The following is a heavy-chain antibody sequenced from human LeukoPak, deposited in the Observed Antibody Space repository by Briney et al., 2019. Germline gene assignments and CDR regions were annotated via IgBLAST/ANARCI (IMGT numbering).Heavy chain of an antibody. CDR2: IYASGCT. CDR3: ARHLAAAGDYYYYYYMDV. CDR1: GGSISNYY. J-gene: IGHJ6*03. D-gene: IGHD6-13*01. V-gene: IGHV4-4*09. Sequence: SETLSLTCTVSGGSISNYYWSWIRQPPGKGLEWIEYIYASGCTNYNPSLKSRVTISVDTSKNQFSLRLSSVTAADTAVYYCARHLAAAGDYYYYYYMDVWGKGTTVTVSS.